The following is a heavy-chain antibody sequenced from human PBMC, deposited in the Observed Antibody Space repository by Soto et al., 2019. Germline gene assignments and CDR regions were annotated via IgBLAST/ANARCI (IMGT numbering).Heavy chain of an antibody. D-gene: IGHD5-12*01. V-gene: IGHV1-3*01. CDR1: GYTFTSYA. CDR2: INAGNGNT. J-gene: IGHJ4*02. Sequence: QVQLVQSGAEVKKPGASVKVSCKASGYTFTSYAMHCVRQAPGQRLEWMGWINAGNGNTKYSQKFQGRVTITGDTSASTAYRELSSLRSDDTAVYYGARDRSDYSGYYVAFDYWCQGTLVPVSS. CDR3: ARDRSDYSGYYVAFDY.